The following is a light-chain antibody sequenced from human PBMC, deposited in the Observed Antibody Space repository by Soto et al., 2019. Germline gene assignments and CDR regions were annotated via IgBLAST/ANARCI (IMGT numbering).Light chain of an antibody. CDR1: QGVSRN. CDR2: GAS. CDR3: QQYNNWPPDT. Sequence: EIVMTQSPATLSVSPGERATLSCRASQGVSRNLAWYQQKPGQAPRLLIHGASTRATGVPARFSGSGSGTECTPATSSLQYQEVSVYYCQQYNNWPPDTFGQGTSLEIK. V-gene: IGKV3-15*01. J-gene: IGKJ2*01.